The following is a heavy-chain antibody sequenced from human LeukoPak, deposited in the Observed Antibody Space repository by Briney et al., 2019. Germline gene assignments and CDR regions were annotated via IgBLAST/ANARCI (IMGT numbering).Heavy chain of an antibody. CDR2: IIPIFGTA. CDR3: ARDFDQYSGRFGGFGHDF. V-gene: IGHV1-69*13. D-gene: IGHD1-26*01. CDR1: GGTFSSYA. Sequence: ASVKVSCKASGGTFSSYAISWVRHAPGKEIEWMGGIIPIFGTANYAQKFQGRVTITADESTSTAYMELSSLRSEDTAVYYCARDFDQYSGRFGGFGHDFCGQGTLVTVSS. J-gene: IGHJ4*02.